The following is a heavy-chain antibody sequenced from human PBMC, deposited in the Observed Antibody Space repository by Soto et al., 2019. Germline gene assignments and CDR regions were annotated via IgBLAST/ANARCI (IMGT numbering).Heavy chain of an antibody. Sequence: QVQLVQSGAEVKKPGASVKVSCKASGYTFSSYGISWVRQAPGQGLEWMGWISAHNGDTNSALKFQGRVTMTTDTSTSTAYMELRSLRSDDTAVYYCATDYRAACGGSCYYFDYWGQGTLVTVSA. V-gene: IGHV1-18*01. CDR1: GYTFSSYG. D-gene: IGHD2-15*01. CDR3: ATDYRAACGGSCYYFDY. J-gene: IGHJ4*02. CDR2: ISAHNGDT.